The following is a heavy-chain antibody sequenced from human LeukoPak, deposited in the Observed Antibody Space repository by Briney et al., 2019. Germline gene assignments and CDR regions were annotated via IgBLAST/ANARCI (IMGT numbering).Heavy chain of an antibody. CDR2: INSDGSGT. V-gene: IGHV3-74*01. J-gene: IGHJ4*02. CDR3: ARVSLDWLPPDY. D-gene: IGHD3-9*01. Sequence: SGGSLRLSCAASGFAFSNFWMHWVRQTPGKGLVWVSRINSDGSGTSYADSVKGRFTISRDNAKNTLYLQMNSLRAEDTAVYYCARVSLDWLPPDYWGQGTLVTVSS. CDR1: GFAFSNFW.